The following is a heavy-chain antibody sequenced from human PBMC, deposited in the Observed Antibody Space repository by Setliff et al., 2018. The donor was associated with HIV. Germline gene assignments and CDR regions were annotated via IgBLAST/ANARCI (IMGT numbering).Heavy chain of an antibody. Sequence: SETLSLTCTVSGGSISNGDHYRAWIRQSPGKGLEWIGYIYYTGDTYYRSSLESRVTISVDTSNNQFSLKLSSVTAADTAVYYCARHDCGGNCDINWFDPWGQGTLVTVSS. J-gene: IGHJ5*02. CDR1: GGSISNGDHY. CDR3: ARHDCGGNCDINWFDP. CDR2: IYYTGDT. V-gene: IGHV4-30-4*08. D-gene: IGHD2-21*02.